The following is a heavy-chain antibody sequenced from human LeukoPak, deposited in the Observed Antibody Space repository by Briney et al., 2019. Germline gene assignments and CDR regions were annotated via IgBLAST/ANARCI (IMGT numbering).Heavy chain of an antibody. Sequence: GGSLRLSCAASGFTFSDYTMNWVRQAPGKALEWVSSIGRTGSDIQYADSVQGRFTISRDNAKNLVFLQLTSLRVEDTAVYYCARGAIFGVTTRGYGMDVWGQGTTVTVSS. CDR1: GFTFSDYT. CDR2: IGRTGSDI. CDR3: ARGAIFGVTTRGYGMDV. V-gene: IGHV3-21*01. J-gene: IGHJ6*02. D-gene: IGHD3-3*01.